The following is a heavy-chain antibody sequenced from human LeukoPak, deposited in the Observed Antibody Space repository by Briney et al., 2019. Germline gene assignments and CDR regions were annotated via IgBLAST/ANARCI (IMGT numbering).Heavy chain of an antibody. CDR3: ARDLGGYSYGSHFDY. CDR1: GFPFSGYS. J-gene: IGHJ4*02. CDR2: ISSSNTI. V-gene: IGHV3-48*01. Sequence: SGGSLRLSCAASGFPFSGYSLTWVRQAPGKGLEWISYISSSNTIYYADSVKGRFTISRDNAKNSLYPQMNSLRAEDTAVYYCARDLGGYSYGSHFDYWGQGTLVTVSS. D-gene: IGHD5-18*01.